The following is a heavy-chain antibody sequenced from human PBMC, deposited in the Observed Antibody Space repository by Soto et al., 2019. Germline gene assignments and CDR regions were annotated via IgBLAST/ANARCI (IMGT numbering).Heavy chain of an antibody. CDR1: GYTFTNYG. CDR2: LSTFDGSR. Sequence: QVQLVQSGAEVKKPGASVKVSCKVSGYTFTNYGISWVRQTPGQGLEWMGWLSTFDGSRNYAQKLQGRVTMTTDISTTTAYMDLRRLRSDDTAVYYCARDVGHYYDGSGYKIFFAHWGQGTLVTISS. CDR3: ARDVGHYYDGSGYKIFFAH. D-gene: IGHD3-22*01. J-gene: IGHJ4*02. V-gene: IGHV1-18*01.